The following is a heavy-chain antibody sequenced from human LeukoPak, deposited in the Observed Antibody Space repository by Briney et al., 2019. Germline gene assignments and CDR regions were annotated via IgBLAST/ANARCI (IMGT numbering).Heavy chain of an antibody. CDR1: GFTFDDYA. CDR2: INWNTGSI. Sequence: PGGSLRLSCAASGFTFDDYAMHWVRQSPGKGLEWVSGINWNTGSIDYADSVKGRFTISRDNAKNSLYLQMNSLRSEDTALYYCAKDTRAIVGGIHNSFDVWGQGTMVTVSS. V-gene: IGHV3-9*01. CDR3: AKDTRAIVGGIHNSFDV. J-gene: IGHJ3*01. D-gene: IGHD1-26*01.